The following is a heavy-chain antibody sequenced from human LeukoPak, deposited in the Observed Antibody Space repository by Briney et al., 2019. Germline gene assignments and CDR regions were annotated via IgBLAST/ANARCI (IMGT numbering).Heavy chain of an antibody. CDR3: AKSGEYSSSSAPYNYFDY. V-gene: IGHV3-23*01. CDR2: ISGSATGT. CDR1: GFTFDSYA. D-gene: IGHD6-6*01. J-gene: IGHJ4*02. Sequence: GGSLTLSCAASGFTFDSYAMGWVRRAPGRGLEWVSAISGSATGTYYADSVKGRFTISRDNSKKTLHLQMNSLRAEDTAIYYCAKSGEYSSSSAPYNYFDYWGQGTLVTVSS.